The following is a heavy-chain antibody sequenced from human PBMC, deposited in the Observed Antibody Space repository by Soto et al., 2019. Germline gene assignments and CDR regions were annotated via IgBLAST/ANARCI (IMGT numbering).Heavy chain of an antibody. CDR2: ISGSGGST. J-gene: IGHJ4*02. CDR1: GFTFSSYA. D-gene: IGHD3-10*01. V-gene: IGHV3-23*01. CDR3: AKDTYGSGSYYPYYFDY. Sequence: GGSLRLSCAASGFTFSSYAMSWVRQAPGKGLEWVSAISGSGGSTYYADSVKGRFTISRDNSKNTLYLQMNSLRAKDTAVYYCAKDTYGSGSYYPYYFDYWGQGTLVTVSS.